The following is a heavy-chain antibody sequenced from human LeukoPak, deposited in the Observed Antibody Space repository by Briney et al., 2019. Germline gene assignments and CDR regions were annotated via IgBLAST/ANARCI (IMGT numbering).Heavy chain of an antibody. CDR2: ISGSGGST. Sequence: GGSLRLSCAASGFTFSIYAMVGVRQAPGKGLEGVSAISGSGGSTYYADSVKGRFTISRDNSKNTLYLQVNSLRAEDTAVYYCTTERGGATSYWGQGTLVTVSS. CDR1: GFTFSIYA. J-gene: IGHJ4*02. CDR3: TTERGGATSY. D-gene: IGHD1-26*01. V-gene: IGHV3-23*01.